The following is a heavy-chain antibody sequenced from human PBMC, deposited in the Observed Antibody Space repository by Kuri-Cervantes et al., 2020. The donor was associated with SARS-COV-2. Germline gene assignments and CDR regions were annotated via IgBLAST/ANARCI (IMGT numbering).Heavy chain of an antibody. V-gene: IGHV3-33*06. D-gene: IGHD3-3*01. CDR3: AKDGEANDFWSGYYRATSYYFDY. CDR2: IWYDGSNK. J-gene: IGHJ4*02. Sequence: LSLTCAASGFTFSSYGMHWVRQAPGKGLEWVAVIWYDGSNKYYADSVKGRFTISRDNSKNTLYLQMNSLRAEDTAVYYCAKDGEANDFWSGYYRATSYYFDYWGQGTLVTVSS. CDR1: GFTFSSYG.